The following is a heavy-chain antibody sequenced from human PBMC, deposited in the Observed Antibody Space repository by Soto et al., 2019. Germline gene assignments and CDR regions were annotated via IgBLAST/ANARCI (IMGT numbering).Heavy chain of an antibody. J-gene: IGHJ4*02. Sequence: TLSLTFTVSGGSISSGGYYWSWSRQHPGKGLDWIGYIYYSGSTYYNPSLKSRVTISVDTSKNQFSLKLSSGTAAETAVYYCARFSGGDKLFDYWDQGTLVTVSS. CDR3: ARFSGGDKLFDY. V-gene: IGHV4-31*03. CDR1: GGSISSGGYY. D-gene: IGHD3-10*01. CDR2: IYYSGST.